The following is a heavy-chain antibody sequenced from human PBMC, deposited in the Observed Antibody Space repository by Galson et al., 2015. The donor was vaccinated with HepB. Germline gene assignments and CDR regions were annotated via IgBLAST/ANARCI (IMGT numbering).Heavy chain of an antibody. CDR2: ISSNTGTNT. J-gene: IGHJ4*02. D-gene: IGHD4-17*01. CDR3: ARVADSHYGDPTHFDS. Sequence: SLRLSCAASGFTFRDYYMSWIRQTPGKGLEWLSYISSNTGTNTNYAASVKGRPTIPRDNAENSLYLQMSSRRVEDTAVYYCARVADSHYGDPTHFDSWGQGTLVTVSS. V-gene: IGHV3-11*06. CDR1: GFTFRDYY.